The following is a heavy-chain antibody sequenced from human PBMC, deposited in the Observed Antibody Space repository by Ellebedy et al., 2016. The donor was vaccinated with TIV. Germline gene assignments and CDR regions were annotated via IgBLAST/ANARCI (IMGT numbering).Heavy chain of an antibody. J-gene: IGHJ4*02. V-gene: IGHV3-30-3*01. D-gene: IGHD5-18*01. CDR3: ARGGVVYSYAAADY. Sequence: GESLKISCAASGLIFSNYWMSWVRQAPGKGLEWVAVISYDGSIKYYADSVKGRFTISRDNSKNTMYLQMNSLRPEDTSVYYCARGGVVYSYAAADYWGQGTLVTVSS. CDR2: ISYDGSIK. CDR1: GLIFSNYW.